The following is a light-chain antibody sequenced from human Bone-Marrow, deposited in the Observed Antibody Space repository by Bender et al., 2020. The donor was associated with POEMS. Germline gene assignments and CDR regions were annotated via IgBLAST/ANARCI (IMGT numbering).Light chain of an antibody. CDR2: EVN. V-gene: IGLV2-23*02. CDR1: SRDVGAYNL. CDR3: SSYAGDSTLV. J-gene: IGLJ2*01. Sequence: QSAMTQPASVSGSLGQSITISCTGTSRDVGAYNLVSWYQQSPGKAPKLMVYEVNKRPSGISPRFSGSKSGDTASLTISALQAEDEADYYCSSYAGDSTLVFGGGTKLTVL.